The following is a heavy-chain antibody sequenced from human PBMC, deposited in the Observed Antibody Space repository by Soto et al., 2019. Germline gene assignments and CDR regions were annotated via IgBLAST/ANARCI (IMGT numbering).Heavy chain of an antibody. CDR3: ASDQSWHDLVWWVVP. CDR1: GYSFTSHY. CDR2: IFPGGVNI. V-gene: IGHV1-46*03. D-gene: IGHD1-1*01. J-gene: IGHJ5*02. Sequence: QVQLVQSGAEVKKPGASVKVSCKAIGYSFTSHYMHWVRQAPGQGLEWMGTIFPGGVNIAYGQKCKVRVNRTISTSTSTVSMELNRMTSQGTAVFYCASDQSWHDLVWWVVPRGQVPLVTVSS.